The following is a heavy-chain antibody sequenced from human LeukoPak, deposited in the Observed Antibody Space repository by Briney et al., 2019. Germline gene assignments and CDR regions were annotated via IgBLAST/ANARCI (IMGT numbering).Heavy chain of an antibody. Sequence: SETLSLTCTVSGGSISSYYWTWIRQPPGNGLEWIGYICYSGGTNYNASLKSRVTISLDTSKNQFSLKLSSVTVADTAVYYCARDQEGFLDFDPWGQGTLVTVSS. D-gene: IGHD3/OR15-3a*01. J-gene: IGHJ5*02. CDR3: ARDQEGFLDFDP. V-gene: IGHV4-59*01. CDR1: GGSISSYY. CDR2: ICYSGGT.